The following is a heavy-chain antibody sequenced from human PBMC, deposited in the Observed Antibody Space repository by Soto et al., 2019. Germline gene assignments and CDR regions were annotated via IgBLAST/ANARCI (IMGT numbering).Heavy chain of an antibody. J-gene: IGHJ5*02. V-gene: IGHV4-59*01. Sequence: QVQLQESGPGLVKPSETLSLTCTVSGGSISSYYWSWIRQPPGKGLEWIGYIYYSGSTNYNPSLTGRVTISVDTYKNQFSLKLSSVTAADTAVYFCARAIVVVPAANNWFDPWGQGTLVTVSS. CDR2: IYYSGST. CDR3: ARAIVVVPAANNWFDP. D-gene: IGHD2-2*01. CDR1: GGSISSYY.